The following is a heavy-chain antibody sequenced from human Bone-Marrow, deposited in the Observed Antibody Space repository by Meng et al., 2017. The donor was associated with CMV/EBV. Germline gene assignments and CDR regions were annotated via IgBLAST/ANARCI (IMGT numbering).Heavy chain of an antibody. J-gene: IGHJ4*02. CDR1: GFTFSRYW. CDR3: ARGGFSLGELSPLGY. Sequence: GESLKISCAASGFTFSRYWMDWVHQAPGKGLVWVSRIKSDGSSRSYADSVKGRFTISRDNAKNTLYLQMNSLRAEDTAVYYCARGGFSLGELSPLGYWGQGTLVTVSS. D-gene: IGHD3-16*02. V-gene: IGHV3-74*01. CDR2: IKSDGSSR.